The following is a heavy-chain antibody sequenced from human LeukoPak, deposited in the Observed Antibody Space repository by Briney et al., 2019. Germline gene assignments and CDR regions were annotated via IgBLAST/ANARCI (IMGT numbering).Heavy chain of an antibody. CDR3: ARQRRPPNWSDP. J-gene: IGHJ5*02. CDR1: GYRFTSYW. V-gene: IGHV5-51*01. CDR2: IYPGDSDT. Sequence: GGSLKISCKGSGYRFTSYWIGWVRQMPGKGLEWMGIIYPGDSDTRYSPSFQGQVTISADKSISTAYLQWRSLKDSDTAMYYCARQRRPPNWSDPWGQGTLVTVSS.